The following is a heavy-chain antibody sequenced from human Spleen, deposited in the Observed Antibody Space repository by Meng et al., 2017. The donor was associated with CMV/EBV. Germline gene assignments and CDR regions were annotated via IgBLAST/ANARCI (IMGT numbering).Heavy chain of an antibody. Sequence: VQLQESGPGLVKPSETLSLTCTVSGGSISSYYWSWIRQPAGKGLEWVSVIYSGGSTYYADSVKGRFTISRDNSKNTLYLQMNSLRAEDTAVYYCAREWAVAYFDYWGQGTLVTVSS. CDR3: AREWAVAYFDY. D-gene: IGHD6-19*01. V-gene: IGHV3-66*01. CDR1: GGSISSYY. CDR2: IYSGGST. J-gene: IGHJ4*02.